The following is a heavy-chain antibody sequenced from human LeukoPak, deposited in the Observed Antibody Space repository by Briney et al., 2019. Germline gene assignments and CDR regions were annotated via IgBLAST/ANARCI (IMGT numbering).Heavy chain of an antibody. D-gene: IGHD6-19*01. V-gene: IGHV4-34*01. CDR1: GESFSGYY. J-gene: IGHJ4*02. CDR3: ARALSVAGGSTH. Sequence: SETLSLTCAVYGESFSGYYWSWIRQPPGKGLEWIGEINHSGSTNYNPSLKSRVTISVDTSKNQFSLKLSSVTAADTAVYYCARALSVAGGSTHWGQGTLVTVSS. CDR2: INHSGST.